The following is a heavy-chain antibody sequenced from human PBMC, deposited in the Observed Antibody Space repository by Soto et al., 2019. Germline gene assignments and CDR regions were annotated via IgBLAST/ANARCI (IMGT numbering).Heavy chain of an antibody. D-gene: IGHD2-15*01. V-gene: IGHV4-34*01. CDR2: INHSGST. J-gene: IGHJ6*02. CDR3: ARGRWYLVRYYYGMDV. Sequence: SETLSLTCAVYGGSFSGYYWSWIRQPPGKGLEWIGEINHSGSTNYNPSLKSRVTISVDTSKNQFSLKLSSVTAADTAVYYCARGRWYLVRYYYGMDVWGQGTTVTVSS. CDR1: GGSFSGYY.